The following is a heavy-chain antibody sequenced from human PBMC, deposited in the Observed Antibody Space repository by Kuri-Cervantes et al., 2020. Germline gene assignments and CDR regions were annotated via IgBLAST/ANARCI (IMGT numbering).Heavy chain of an antibody. CDR3: ARPMGYYHHYMDV. J-gene: IGHJ6*03. CDR1: GGSISSSSYY. V-gene: IGHV4-39*01. Sequence: SETLSLTCTVSGGSISSSSYYWGWIRQPPGKGLEWIGSIYYSGSTYYNPSLKSRVTISVDTSKNQFSLKLSSVTAADTAVYYCARPMGYYHHYMDVWGKGTAVTVSS. CDR2: IYYSGST. D-gene: IGHD3-10*01.